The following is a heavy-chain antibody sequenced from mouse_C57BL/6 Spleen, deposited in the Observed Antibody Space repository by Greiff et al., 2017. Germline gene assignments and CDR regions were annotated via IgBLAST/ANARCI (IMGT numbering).Heavy chain of an antibody. J-gene: IGHJ1*03. D-gene: IGHD1-1*01. V-gene: IGHV5-15*01. CDR1: GFTFSDYG. Sequence: EVKLVESGGGLVQPGGSLKLSCAASGFTFSDYGMAWVRQAPRKGPEWVAFISTMAYSIYYADTVTGRFTIAKENAKNTLYLEMSSLRSEDTAMYYCAREGLLRERYFDGWGTGTTVTVA. CDR3: AREGLLRERYFDG. CDR2: ISTMAYSI.